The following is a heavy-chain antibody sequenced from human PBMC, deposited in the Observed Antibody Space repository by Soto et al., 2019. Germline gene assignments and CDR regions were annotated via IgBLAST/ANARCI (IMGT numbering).Heavy chain of an antibody. CDR3: ARAARYCSTTSCFAFFYWFDP. CDR2: ISGFNGNT. V-gene: IGHV1-18*04. D-gene: IGHD2-2*01. CDR1: GFTFPTYG. J-gene: IGHJ5*02. Sequence: ASVKVSCKALGFTFPTYGFSWVRQAPGQGLEWMGWISGFNGNTNYARKFQGRVTMTRDTSTSTVYMEMRSLTSDDTAMYYCARAARYCSTTSCFAFFYWFDPCGQGTQVTVPQ.